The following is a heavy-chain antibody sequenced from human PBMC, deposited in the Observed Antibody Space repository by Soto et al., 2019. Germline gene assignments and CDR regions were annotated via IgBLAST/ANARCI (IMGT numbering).Heavy chain of an antibody. CDR3: ATVIGNSWLES. V-gene: IGHV6-1*01. CDR1: GDSVSTNSAT. CDR2: TYYRSKWYN. Sequence: SQTLSLTCVISGDSVSTNSATWDWIRQSPSRGLEWLGRTYYRSKWYNDYAVSVKGRITINPDTSNNQLSLQLNSVTPDDTAVYYCATVIGNSWLESWGQGTLGTGSP. J-gene: IGHJ5*01.